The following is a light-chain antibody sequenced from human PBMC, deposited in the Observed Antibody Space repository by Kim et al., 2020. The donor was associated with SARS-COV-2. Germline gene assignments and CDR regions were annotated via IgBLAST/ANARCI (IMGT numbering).Light chain of an antibody. J-gene: IGLJ3*02. CDR2: REN. CDR1: RHTVRPHR. V-gene: IGLV10-54*01. Sequence: QPATPRGPGTRHTVRPHRLAWLQKTQGRPPNLLSCRENARPSGIAALMSASRYGNTASLPISGPQSEDEADYCCSSWDSALKVWVFGGGTQLTVL. CDR3: SSWDSALKVWV.